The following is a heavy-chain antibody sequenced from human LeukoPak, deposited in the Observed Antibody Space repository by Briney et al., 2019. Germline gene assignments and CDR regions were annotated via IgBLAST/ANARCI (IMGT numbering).Heavy chain of an antibody. CDR1: GGSMSSYY. V-gene: IGHV4-59*01. D-gene: IGHD3-22*01. J-gene: IGHJ6*02. CDR3: ARDRRYYDTSGTVYYDAMDV. CDR2: ISYSGST. Sequence: SETLSLTCTVSGGSMSSYYWSWTRQPPGKGLEWIGYISYSGSTNYNPSLKSRVTISVDTSKNHFSLKLSSVTAADTAVYCCARDRRYYDTSGTVYYDAMDVWGQGTTVTVSS.